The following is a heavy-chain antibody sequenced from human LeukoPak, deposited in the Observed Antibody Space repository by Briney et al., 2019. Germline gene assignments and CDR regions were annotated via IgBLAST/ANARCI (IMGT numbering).Heavy chain of an antibody. J-gene: IGHJ4*02. D-gene: IGHD5-12*01. CDR2: ISAYNGNT. CDR3: AREQGGYSGSADY. V-gene: IGHV1-18*01. Sequence: GASVKVSCKASGYTXSRYGISGVRQAPGQGLEWMGWISAYNGNTNYAQKFQGRVTMTTDTSTTTAYMELRSLRSDDTAVYYCAREQGGYSGSADYWGQGTLVTVSS. CDR1: GYTXSRYG.